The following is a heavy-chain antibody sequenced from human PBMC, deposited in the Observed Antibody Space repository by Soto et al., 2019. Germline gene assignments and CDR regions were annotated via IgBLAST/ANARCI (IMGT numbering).Heavy chain of an antibody. D-gene: IGHD2-15*01. V-gene: IGHV3-23*01. CDR1: GFTFSSYA. Sequence: EVQLLESGGGLVQPGGSLRLSSAASGFTFSSYAMSWVRQASGKGLEWVSAISGSGGSTYYADSVKGLFTISRDNSKNTLYLQMNSLRVEDTAVYYCAKDLFCSGGSCYGGMAVWGQGATVTVSS. CDR3: AKDLFCSGGSCYGGMAV. J-gene: IGHJ6*02. CDR2: ISGSGGST.